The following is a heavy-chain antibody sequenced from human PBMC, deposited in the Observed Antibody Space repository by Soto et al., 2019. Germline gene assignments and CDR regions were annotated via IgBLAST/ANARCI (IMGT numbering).Heavy chain of an antibody. V-gene: IGHV4-30-4*01. Sequence: PSETLSLTCTVSGDSIRSGNHYWSWIRQPPGKGLEWIGYIYYSGSTYYSPSLKSRVTISVDTSKNQFSLKLNSVTAADTAVYYCARSGWTNVNYYYYGMDVWGQGTTVTVSS. J-gene: IGHJ6*02. D-gene: IGHD6-19*01. CDR3: ARSGWTNVNYYYYGMDV. CDR1: GDSIRSGNHY. CDR2: IYYSGST.